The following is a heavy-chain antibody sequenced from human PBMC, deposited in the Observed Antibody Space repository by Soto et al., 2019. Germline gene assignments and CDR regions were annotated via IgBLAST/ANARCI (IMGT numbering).Heavy chain of an antibody. CDR1: GFTFSNYE. CDR3: ARRGYGSRWPNVYMDV. CDR2: ISNNGAHT. J-gene: IGHJ6*03. V-gene: IGHV3-64*01. Sequence: GGSQRLSCAPSGFTFSNYERHWVRQAPGKGLEYVSGISNNGAHTDYAKSVKGRFTISRDNSENTLYLQMGSLRAEDMALYYCARRGYGSRWPNVYMDVWGKGTTVTVSS. D-gene: IGHD6-13*01.